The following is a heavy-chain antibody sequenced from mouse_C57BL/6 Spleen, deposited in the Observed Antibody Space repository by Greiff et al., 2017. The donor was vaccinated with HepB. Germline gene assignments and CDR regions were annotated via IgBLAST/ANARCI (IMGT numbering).Heavy chain of an antibody. CDR3: ARYYGISYYFDY. Sequence: VQLQQSGPELVKPGASVKISCKASGYAFSSSWMNWVKQRPGKGLEWIGRIYPGDGATNYKGKFKGKATLTADKSSSTAYMQLSSLTSEESAVYFCARYYGISYYFDYWGQGTTLTVSS. CDR1: GYAFSSSW. D-gene: IGHD1-1*01. J-gene: IGHJ2*01. V-gene: IGHV1-82*01. CDR2: IYPGDGAT.